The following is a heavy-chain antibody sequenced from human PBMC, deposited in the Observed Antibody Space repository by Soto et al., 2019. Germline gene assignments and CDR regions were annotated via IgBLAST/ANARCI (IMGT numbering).Heavy chain of an antibody. Sequence: QVQLQESGPGLVEPSETLSLTCTVSGGSIRSYYWSWIRQPPGKGLEWIGNTYYSGSTNYNPSLKSRVTLSVDTSKNQFSLKLSRVTAADTAVYYCARLGTPVAPFDYWGQGTLVTVSS. V-gene: IGHV4-59*08. J-gene: IGHJ4*02. CDR2: TYYSGST. CDR1: GGSIRSYY. CDR3: ARLGTPVAPFDY. D-gene: IGHD4-17*01.